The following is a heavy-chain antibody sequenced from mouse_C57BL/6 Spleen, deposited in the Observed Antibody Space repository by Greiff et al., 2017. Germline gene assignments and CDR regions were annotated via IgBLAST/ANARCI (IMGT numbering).Heavy chain of an antibody. J-gene: IGHJ4*01. D-gene: IGHD6-1*01. CDR1: GYAFSSYW. CDR2: IYPGDGAT. Sequence: QVQLQQSGAELVKPGASVKISCKASGYAFSSYWMNWVKQRPGKGLEWIGQIYPGDGATNYNGKFKGKATLTADKSSSTAYMQLSSLTSEDSAVYFCARGSLNYARDYWGQGTSVTVSS. V-gene: IGHV1-80*01. CDR3: ARGSLNYARDY.